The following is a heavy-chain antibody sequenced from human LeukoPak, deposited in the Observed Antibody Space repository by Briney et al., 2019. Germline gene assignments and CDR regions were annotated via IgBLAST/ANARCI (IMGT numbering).Heavy chain of an antibody. CDR1: GYAFSNSD. J-gene: IGHJ5*02. CDR3: ARDPYHRLGPPLDL. V-gene: IGHV1-18*01. Sequence: ASLKVSCKASGYAFSNSDITWVRQAPGHGLEWMGRIRTSNGDTNSAAKLQGRVTMTTDTSTSTVYMELGSLTFDDTAVYFCARDPYHRLGPPLDLWGQGTLVTVSS. CDR2: IRTSNGDT. D-gene: IGHD1-14*01.